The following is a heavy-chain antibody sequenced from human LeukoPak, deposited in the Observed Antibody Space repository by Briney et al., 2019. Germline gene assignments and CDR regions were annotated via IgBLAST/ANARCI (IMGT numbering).Heavy chain of an antibody. V-gene: IGHV3-30*02. J-gene: IGHJ4*02. CDR1: GFTFSNYG. Sequence: GGSLRLSCAASGFTFSNYGMHWVRQAPGKGLEWVSFIRYDGCNKNYVDSVKGRFTISRDNSKNTVDLEMNSLRAEDTAVYYCAKGVSRDGYNYFDYWGQGTLVTVSS. CDR2: IRYDGCNK. D-gene: IGHD5-24*01. CDR3: AKGVSRDGYNYFDY.